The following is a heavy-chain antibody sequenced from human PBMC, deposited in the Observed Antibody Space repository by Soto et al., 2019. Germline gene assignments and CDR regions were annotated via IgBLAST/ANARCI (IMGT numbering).Heavy chain of an antibody. CDR2: IYPGDSDT. J-gene: IGHJ4*02. CDR1: GYTFISSW. Sequence: PGESLKISCRGSGYTFISSWIGWVRQMPGKGLEWMGTIYPGDSDTRYSPSFEGHGTISADKSISTAYLQWRSVKAADSAVYLCARGGYGGNHVDYWGQGTQVTVSS. CDR3: ARGGYGGNHVDY. V-gene: IGHV5-51*01. D-gene: IGHD2-15*01.